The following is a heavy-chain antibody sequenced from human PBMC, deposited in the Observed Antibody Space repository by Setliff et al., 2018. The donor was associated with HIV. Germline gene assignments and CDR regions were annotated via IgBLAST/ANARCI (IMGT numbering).Heavy chain of an antibody. D-gene: IGHD6-19*01. V-gene: IGHV4-39*02. J-gene: IGHJ3*02. CDR2: VYYTGST. CDR1: GGSIDSSDYY. CDR3: AREDIAVASAFDI. Sequence: SETLSLTCSVSGGSIDSSDYYWGWIRQPPGKGLEWIGTVYYTGSTFYNPSLESRVTISVDTSKNQFSLKLRSVTATDTAVYYCAREDIAVASAFDIWGQGTMVTVSS.